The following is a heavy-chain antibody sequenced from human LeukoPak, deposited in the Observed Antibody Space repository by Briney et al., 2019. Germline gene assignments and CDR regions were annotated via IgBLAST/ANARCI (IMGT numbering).Heavy chain of an antibody. CDR3: ARTQGGYSYGNFDY. CDR2: IYYSGST. D-gene: IGHD5-18*01. Sequence: SETLSLTCTVSGGSISSGGYYWSWIRQPPGKGLEWIGYIYYSGSTYYNPSLKSRVTISVDTSKNQFSLKLSSVIAADTAVYYCARTQGGYSYGNFDYWGQGTLVTVSS. J-gene: IGHJ4*02. CDR1: GGSISSGGYY. V-gene: IGHV4-30-4*01.